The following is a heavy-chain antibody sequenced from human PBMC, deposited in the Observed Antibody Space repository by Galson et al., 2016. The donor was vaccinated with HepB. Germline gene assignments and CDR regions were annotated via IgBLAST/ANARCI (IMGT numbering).Heavy chain of an antibody. J-gene: IGHJ6*02. V-gene: IGHV3-11*01. Sequence: SLRLSCAASGFTFSAHYMSWIRQAPGKGLECISYIDSSGRPLYYADSVKGRFTISRDNVRNTLYLGMNGLRDEDTAIYYCTRDPDTSSKVDVWGQGTTVIVSS. CDR3: TRDPDTSSKVDV. D-gene: IGHD5-18*01. CDR2: IDSSGRPL. CDR1: GFTFSAHY.